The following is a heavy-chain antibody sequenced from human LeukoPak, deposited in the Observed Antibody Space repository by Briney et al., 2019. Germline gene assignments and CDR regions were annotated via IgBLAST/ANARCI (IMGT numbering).Heavy chain of an antibody. CDR3: ARDPPPLYGDYNPDY. Sequence: GGSLRLSCAASGFTFSSYGMHWVRQAPGKGLEWVAFIRYDGSNKYYADSVKGRFTISRDNSKNTLYLQMNSLRAEDTAVYYCARDPPPLYGDYNPDYWGQGTLVTVSS. CDR2: IRYDGSNK. D-gene: IGHD4-17*01. V-gene: IGHV3-30*02. J-gene: IGHJ4*02. CDR1: GFTFSSYG.